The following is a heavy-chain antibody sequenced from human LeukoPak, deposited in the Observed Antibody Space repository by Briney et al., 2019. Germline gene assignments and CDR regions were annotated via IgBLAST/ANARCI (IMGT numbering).Heavy chain of an antibody. V-gene: IGHV3-9*03. D-gene: IGHD4-23*01. Sequence: GGSLRLSCAASGFTFDDYAMHWVRRAPGKGLEWISGISWNSGSIGYADSVKGRFTISRDNAKNSLYLQMNSLRAEDMALYYCAKGDTTDYGGNFVDYWGQGTLVTVSS. CDR1: GFTFDDYA. CDR2: ISWNSGSI. CDR3: AKGDTTDYGGNFVDY. J-gene: IGHJ4*02.